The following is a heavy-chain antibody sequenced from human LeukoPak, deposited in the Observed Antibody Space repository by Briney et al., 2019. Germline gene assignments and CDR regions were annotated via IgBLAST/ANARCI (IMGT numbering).Heavy chain of an antibody. J-gene: IGHJ5*02. CDR3: ARYLYSSGWYLGWFDP. V-gene: IGHV1-18*01. CDR1: GYTFTSYG. Sequence: GALVKVSCKASGYTFTSYGISWVRQAPGQGLEWMGWISAYNGNTNYAQKLQGRVTMTTDTSTSTAYMELRSLRSDDTAVYYCARYLYSSGWYLGWFDPWGQGTLVTVSS. D-gene: IGHD6-19*01. CDR2: ISAYNGNT.